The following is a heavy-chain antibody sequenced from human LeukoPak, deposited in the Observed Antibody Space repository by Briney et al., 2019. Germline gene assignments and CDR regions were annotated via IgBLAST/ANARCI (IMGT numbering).Heavy chain of an antibody. CDR1: GGSISSYY. D-gene: IGHD3-22*01. Sequence: SETLSLTCTVSGGSISSYYRSWIRQPPGKGLEWIGYIYYSGSTNYNPSLKSRVTISVDTSKNQFSLKLSSVTAADTAVYYCARESSSSGYYGPYYFDCWGQGRLVTVS. V-gene: IGHV4-59*01. CDR2: IYYSGST. CDR3: ARESSSSGYYGPYYFDC. J-gene: IGHJ4*02.